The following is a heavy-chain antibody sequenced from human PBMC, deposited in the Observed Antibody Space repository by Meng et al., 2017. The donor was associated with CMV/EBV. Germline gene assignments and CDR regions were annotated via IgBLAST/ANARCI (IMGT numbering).Heavy chain of an antibody. Sequence: SETLSLTCTVSGGSISSSSYYWSWIRQPPGKGLEWIGYIYYSGSTNYNPSLKSRVTISVDTSKNQFSLKLSSVTAADTAVYYCARGRYYDFWSGSDGMDVWGQGTTVTVSS. V-gene: IGHV4-61*01. CDR3: ARGRYYDFWSGSDGMDV. CDR2: IYYSGST. D-gene: IGHD3-3*01. CDR1: GGSISSSSYY. J-gene: IGHJ6*02.